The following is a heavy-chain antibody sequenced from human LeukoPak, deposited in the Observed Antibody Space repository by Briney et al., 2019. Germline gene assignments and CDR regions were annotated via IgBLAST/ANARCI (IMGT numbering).Heavy chain of an antibody. CDR2: INPNSGGT. CDR3: ARDRRRVLLWFGETGYFDY. J-gene: IGHJ4*02. Sequence: ASVKVSCKASGYTFTGYYMHWVRQAPGQGLEWMGWINPNSGGTNYAQKFQGRVTMPRDTSISTAYMELSRLRSDDTAVYYCARDRRRVLLWFGETGYFDYWGQGTLVTVSS. V-gene: IGHV1-2*02. CDR1: GYTFTGYY. D-gene: IGHD3-10*01.